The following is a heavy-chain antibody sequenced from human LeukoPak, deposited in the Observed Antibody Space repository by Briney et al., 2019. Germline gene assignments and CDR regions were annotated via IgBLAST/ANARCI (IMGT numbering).Heavy chain of an antibody. CDR1: GYTFTGYY. CDR3: ARPSRRDGYRNYFDY. Sequence: ASVKVSCKASGYTFTGYYMHWVRQAPGQGLEWMGWINPNSGGTNYAQKFQGRVTMTRDTSIGTAYMELSRLRSDDTAVYYCARPSRRDGYRNYFDYWGQGTLVTVSS. J-gene: IGHJ4*02. CDR2: INPNSGGT. D-gene: IGHD5-24*01. V-gene: IGHV1-2*02.